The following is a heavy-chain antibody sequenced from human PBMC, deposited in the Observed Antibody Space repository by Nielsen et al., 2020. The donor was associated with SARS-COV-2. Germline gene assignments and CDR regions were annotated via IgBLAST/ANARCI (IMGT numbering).Heavy chain of an antibody. D-gene: IGHD3-16*02. V-gene: IGHV4-39*07. CDR3: ARGRLYSFGGVIARYFDY. CDR1: GGSISSSTYY. Sequence: GSLRLSCTVSGGSISSSTYYWGWIRQPPGKGLEWIGNIYYSGSTYYNPSLKSRVTILVDTSKNQFSLKLSSVTAADTAVYYCARGRLYSFGGVIARYFDYWGQGTLVTVSS. J-gene: IGHJ4*02. CDR2: IYYSGST.